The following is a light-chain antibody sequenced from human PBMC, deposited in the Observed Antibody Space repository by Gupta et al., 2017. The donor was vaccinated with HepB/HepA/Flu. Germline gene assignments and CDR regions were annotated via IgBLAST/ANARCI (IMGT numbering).Light chain of an antibody. Sequence: SAPTQPASVSASPGPSITLPFTCTSSDVGSYDFVSWYQQHPGKAPKLMIYEVTKRPSGVSNRFSGSKSGNTASLTISGLQAEDEADYYCCSYGGSLTWVFGGGTKLTVL. CDR2: EVT. CDR1: SSDVGSYDF. CDR3: CSYGGSLTWV. J-gene: IGLJ3*02. V-gene: IGLV2-23*02.